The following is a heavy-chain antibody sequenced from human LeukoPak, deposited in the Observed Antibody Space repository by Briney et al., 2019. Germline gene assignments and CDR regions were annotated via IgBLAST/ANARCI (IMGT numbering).Heavy chain of an antibody. J-gene: IGHJ4*02. CDR1: GYTFTSNY. CDR2: INPSGGST. D-gene: IGHD2-15*01. Sequence: GPSVKVSCKASGYTFTSNYMHWVRQAPGQGLEWMGIINPSGGSTKYAQKFQGRVTMTRDTSMSTVYMELSSLRSEDTAVYYCARDPFTVVVVPARYFDHLGQGTLVTVSS. V-gene: IGHV1-46*01. CDR3: ARDPFTVVVVPARYFDH.